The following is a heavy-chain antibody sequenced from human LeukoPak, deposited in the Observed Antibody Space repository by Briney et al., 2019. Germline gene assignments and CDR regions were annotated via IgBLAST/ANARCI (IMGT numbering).Heavy chain of an antibody. CDR1: GGSISSYY. D-gene: IGHD3-10*01. Sequence: SETLSLTCTVSGGSISSYYWNWIRQPAGEGLEWIGRIYSSGNTNYNPSLKSRVTILVDKSRDQFSLKLTSVTAADTAVYYCARDSYGSGSYYPYYFDYWGQGTLVTVSS. J-gene: IGHJ4*02. CDR2: IYSSGNT. V-gene: IGHV4-4*07. CDR3: ARDSYGSGSYYPYYFDY.